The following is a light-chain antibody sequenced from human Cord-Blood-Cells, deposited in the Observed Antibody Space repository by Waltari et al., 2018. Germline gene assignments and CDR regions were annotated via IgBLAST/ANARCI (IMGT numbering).Light chain of an antibody. Sequence: EIVLTQSPAPLSLSPGATATPSCRASQSVSSYLAWYQQKPGQAPRLLIYDASNRATGIPARFSGSGSGTDFTLTISSLEPEDFAVYYCQQRSNWPLTFGGGTKVEIK. V-gene: IGKV3-11*01. CDR2: DAS. CDR1: QSVSSY. J-gene: IGKJ4*01. CDR3: QQRSNWPLT.